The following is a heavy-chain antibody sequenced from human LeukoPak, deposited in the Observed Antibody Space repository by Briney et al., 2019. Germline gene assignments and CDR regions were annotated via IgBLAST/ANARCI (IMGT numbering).Heavy chain of an antibody. CDR2: IYHSGST. J-gene: IGHJ5*02. CDR3: ARDWRITMVRGVYGGFDP. D-gene: IGHD3-10*01. V-gene: IGHV4-38-2*02. CDR1: GGSISSGYY. Sequence: SETLSLTCTVSGGSISSGYYWGWIRQPPGKGLEWIGSIYHSGSTYYNPSLKSRVTISVDTSKNQFSLKLSSVTAADTAVYYCARDWRITMVRGVYGGFDPWGQGTLVTVSS.